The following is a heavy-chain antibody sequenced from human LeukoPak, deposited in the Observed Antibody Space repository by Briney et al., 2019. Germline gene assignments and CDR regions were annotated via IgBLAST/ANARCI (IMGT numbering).Heavy chain of an antibody. CDR1: GDSVSSNSAA. J-gene: IGHJ6*02. CDR3: ARVRYSSGWYHYYYGMDV. CDR2: TYYRSKWYN. V-gene: IGHV6-1*01. Sequence: PSQTLSLTCAISGDSVSSNSAAWNWIRQSPSRGLEWLGRTYYRSKWYNDYAVSVKSRITINPDTSKNQFSLQLSSVTPEDTAVYYCARVRYSSGWYHYYYGMDVWGQGTTVTVSS. D-gene: IGHD6-19*01.